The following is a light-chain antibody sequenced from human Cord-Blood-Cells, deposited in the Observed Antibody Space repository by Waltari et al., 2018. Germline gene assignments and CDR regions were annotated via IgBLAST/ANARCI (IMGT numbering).Light chain of an antibody. J-gene: IGKJ2*01. Sequence: DIQMTKSPSSLSASVGDRVTITCQASQDISKYLNWYQHKPGKAPKLLIYDASNVETGVPTRFSGSGSGTNFTFTISGLRPEDIATYYCQQYDNLPYTFGQGTKLEIK. CDR2: DAS. V-gene: IGKV1-33*01. CDR3: QQYDNLPYT. CDR1: QDISKY.